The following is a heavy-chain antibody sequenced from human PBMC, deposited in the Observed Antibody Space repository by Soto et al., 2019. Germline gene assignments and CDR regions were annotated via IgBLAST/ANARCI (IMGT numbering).Heavy chain of an antibody. D-gene: IGHD3-10*01. Sequence: TLSLTCTVSGGSISSYYWSWIRQPPGKGLEWIGYINYSGGTNYNPSLKSRVTISLDTSKNQFSLKLSSVTAADTAVYYCARSYGSGNYYNFDYWGQGTLVTVSS. CDR2: INYSGGT. CDR1: GGSISSYY. CDR3: ARSYGSGNYYNFDY. J-gene: IGHJ4*02. V-gene: IGHV4-59*01.